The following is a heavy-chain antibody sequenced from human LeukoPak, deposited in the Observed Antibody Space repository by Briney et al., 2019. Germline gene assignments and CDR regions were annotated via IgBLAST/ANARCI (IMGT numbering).Heavy chain of an antibody. CDR1: GFTLSIYW. Sequence: GGSLRLSCAASGFTLSIYWMSWVRQAPGKGLEWVANINQDGSEKYYVDSVKGRFTISRDNAKKSLYLQMNSLRAEDTAVYYCARVRIAAAGTVDYWGQGTLVTVSS. D-gene: IGHD6-13*01. V-gene: IGHV3-7*01. CDR2: INQDGSEK. CDR3: ARVRIAAAGTVDY. J-gene: IGHJ4*02.